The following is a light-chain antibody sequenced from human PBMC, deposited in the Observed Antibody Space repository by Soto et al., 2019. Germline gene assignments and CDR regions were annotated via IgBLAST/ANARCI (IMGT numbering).Light chain of an antibody. Sequence: EIVLTQSPDTLCLSREERATLSCRASQSVSSYLACYQQKPGQAPRLLIYDASNRATGIPGRFSGSGSGTDFTLTISSLEPEDFAVYNCQKRSNWPPAYTVGQGTKLEIK. J-gene: IGKJ2*01. CDR2: DAS. CDR3: QKRSNWPPAYT. V-gene: IGKV3-11*01. CDR1: QSVSSY.